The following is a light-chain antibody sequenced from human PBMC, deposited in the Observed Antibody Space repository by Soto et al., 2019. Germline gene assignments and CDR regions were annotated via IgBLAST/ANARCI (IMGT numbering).Light chain of an antibody. CDR3: QRYCRSPRT. J-gene: IGKJ1*01. Sequence: VLTQSPGTLSLSPGERATLSCRASQSVIRNYLIWYQQQPGQGPRLLIDGTSNRGSGIPVRFSGSGSGTVFTLTISRLEPEDSAVYYCQRYCRSPRTFGQGTKVDIK. CDR1: QSVIRNY. V-gene: IGKV3-20*01. CDR2: GTS.